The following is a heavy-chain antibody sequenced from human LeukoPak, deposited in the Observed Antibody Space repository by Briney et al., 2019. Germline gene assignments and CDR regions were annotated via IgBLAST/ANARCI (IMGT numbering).Heavy chain of an antibody. V-gene: IGHV3-23*01. D-gene: IGHD2-2*01. CDR3: AKGYGSSTSCVKTV. CDR2: ISGSGRST. CDR1: GVTFSSYA. J-gene: IGHJ4*02. Sequence: GGSLRLSCAASGVTFSSYAMSWVRQAPGKGLEWLSAISGSGRSTYYADSVKGRFTISRDNSTNTLYLQMNRLRADDTAVYDCAKGYGSSTSCVKTVWGQGVLVTVSS.